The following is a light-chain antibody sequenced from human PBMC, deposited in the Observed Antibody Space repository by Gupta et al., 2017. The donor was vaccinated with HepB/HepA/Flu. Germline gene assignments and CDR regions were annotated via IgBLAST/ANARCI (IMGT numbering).Light chain of an antibody. V-gene: IGLV1-44*01. J-gene: IGLJ3*02. Sequence: QSVLTQPPSASGTPGQRVTISCSVSSSNIGRNTVIWYQQLPGTAPKLLIYSNNQRPSGVSDRLSGSKSGTSASLAIGGLQSEDEADYSCAAWDDSLQAWVFGGGTKLTVL. CDR2: SNN. CDR3: AAWDDSLQAWV. CDR1: SSNIGRNT.